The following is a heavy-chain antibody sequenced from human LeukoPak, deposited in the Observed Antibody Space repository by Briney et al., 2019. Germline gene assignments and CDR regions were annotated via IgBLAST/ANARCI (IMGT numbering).Heavy chain of an antibody. D-gene: IGHD3-10*01. CDR3: ARAGYYGSGSYYWYYYGMDV. CDR2: IYYSGST. V-gene: IGHV4-39*07. Sequence: SETLSLTCTVSGGSISSSSYYWGWIRQPPGKGLEWIGSIYYSGSTYYNPSLKSRVTISVDTSKNQFSLKLSSVTAADTAVYYCARAGYYGSGSYYWYYYGMDVWGQGTTVTVSS. CDR1: GGSISSSSYY. J-gene: IGHJ6*02.